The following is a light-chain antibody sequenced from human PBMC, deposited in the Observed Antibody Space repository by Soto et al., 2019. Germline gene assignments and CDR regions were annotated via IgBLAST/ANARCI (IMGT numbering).Light chain of an antibody. CDR2: ASH. Sequence: DIQMTQSPSSLSASVGDRVTITCRASQSIISYLNWYQQKPGKAPKRLIYASHSLQSGVPSRFSGSGSGTDSTLTNSGPQPEDFATYCCSRSFRTPLSFGGGTKGEIK. V-gene: IGKV1-39*01. CDR1: QSIISY. J-gene: IGKJ4*01. CDR3: SRSFRTPLS.